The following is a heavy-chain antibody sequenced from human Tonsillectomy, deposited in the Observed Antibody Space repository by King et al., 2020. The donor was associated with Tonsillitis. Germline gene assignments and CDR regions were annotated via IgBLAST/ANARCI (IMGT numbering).Heavy chain of an antibody. J-gene: IGHJ4*02. CDR2: ISYDGSDK. V-gene: IGHV3-30*18. CDR3: AKDGLVFGHFYGSSGYYWDY. D-gene: IGHD3-22*01. CDR1: GFTFSSYG. Sequence: VQLVESGGGVVQPGRSLRLSCAASGFTFSSYGMHWVRQAPGTGLEWVAGISYDGSDKDYADSVKARFTISRDNSKNRLYRQMNSRRAEDTAVYYCAKDGLVFGHFYGSSGYYWDYWGQGTLVTVSS.